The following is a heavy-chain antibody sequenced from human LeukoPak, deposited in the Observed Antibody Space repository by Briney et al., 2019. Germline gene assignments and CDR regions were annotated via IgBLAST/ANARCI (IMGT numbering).Heavy chain of an antibody. D-gene: IGHD2-2*01. CDR1: GYTFTSYG. J-gene: IGHJ3*02. V-gene: IGHV1-18*01. Sequence: ASVKVSCKASGYTFTSYGISWVRQAPGQGLEWIGWISAYNGNTNYAQKLQGRVTMTTDTSTSTAYMELRSLRSADTAVYYCARDAYCSSPSCYLPPAFDIWGQGTMVTVSS. CDR2: ISAYNGNT. CDR3: ARDAYCSSPSCYLPPAFDI.